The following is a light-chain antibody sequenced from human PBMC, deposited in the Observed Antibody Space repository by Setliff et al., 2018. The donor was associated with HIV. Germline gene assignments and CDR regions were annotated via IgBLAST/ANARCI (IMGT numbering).Light chain of an antibody. CDR3: SSYTSSGTLFV. CDR2: EVS. Sequence: QSVLTQPASVSGSPGQSITISCTGSSNDVGGYNYVSWYQQRPGKAPKLMISEVSNRPSGVSNRFSGSKSGNTASLTISGLQAEDEADYYCSSYTSSGTLFVFGTGTKVTVL. J-gene: IGLJ1*01. V-gene: IGLV2-14*01. CDR1: SNDVGGYNY.